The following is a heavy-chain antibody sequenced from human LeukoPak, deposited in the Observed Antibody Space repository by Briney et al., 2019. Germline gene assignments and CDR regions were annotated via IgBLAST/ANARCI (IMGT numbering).Heavy chain of an antibody. D-gene: IGHD6-19*01. V-gene: IGHV1-46*01. Sequence: ASVKVSCKASGYTFTSYYMHWVRQAPGQGLEWMGIINPSGGSTSYAQKFQGRVTMTRDTSISTAYMELSSLRSDDTAVYYCARDIPSSGWSWGQGTLVTVSS. CDR2: INPSGGST. CDR1: GYTFTSYY. CDR3: ARDIPSSGWS. J-gene: IGHJ4*02.